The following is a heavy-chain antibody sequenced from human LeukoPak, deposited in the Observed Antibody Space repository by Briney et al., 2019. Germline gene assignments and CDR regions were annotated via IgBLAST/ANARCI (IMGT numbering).Heavy chain of an antibody. D-gene: IGHD3-10*01. V-gene: IGHV4-34*01. CDR1: GGSFSGYY. CDR3: ARGRRLWFGNYYYYYGMDV. J-gene: IGHJ6*02. CDR2: INHSGST. Sequence: PSETLSLTCAVYGGSFSGYYWSWIRQPPGKGLEWIGEINHSGSTNYNLSLKSRVTISVDTSKNQFSLKLSSVAAADTAVYYCARGRRLWFGNYYYYYGMDVWGQGTTVTVSS.